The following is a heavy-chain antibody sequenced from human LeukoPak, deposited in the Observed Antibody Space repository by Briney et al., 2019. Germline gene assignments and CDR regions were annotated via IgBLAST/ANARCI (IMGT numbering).Heavy chain of an antibody. CDR1: GGALTSGNY. Sequence: SETLSLTCTVSGGALTSGNYWGWIRQPPGKGLEWIGSIYYSGSTYYNPSLKSRVIISVDTAKKQFSLKLNSVTAADTAMYYCARGGYYYDSSAYYFLNWFDPWGQGILVTVSP. V-gene: IGHV4-39*07. D-gene: IGHD3-22*01. CDR2: IYYSGST. CDR3: ARGGYYYDSSAYYFLNWFDP. J-gene: IGHJ5*02.